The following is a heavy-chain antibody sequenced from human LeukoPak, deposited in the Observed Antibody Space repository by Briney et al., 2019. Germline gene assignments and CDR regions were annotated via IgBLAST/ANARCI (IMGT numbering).Heavy chain of an antibody. CDR1: GYSISSGYY. Sequence: SETLSLTCAVSGYSISSGYYWGWIRQPPGKGLEWIGSSYHSGSTYSNPSLKSRVTISVDTTQNKFSLTLSSVTAADTAVYYCARRRVGWGWLQVTDAFDIWGRGTMVSASS. D-gene: IGHD5-24*01. J-gene: IGHJ3*02. CDR3: ARRRVGWGWLQVTDAFDI. V-gene: IGHV4-38-2*01. CDR2: SYHSGST.